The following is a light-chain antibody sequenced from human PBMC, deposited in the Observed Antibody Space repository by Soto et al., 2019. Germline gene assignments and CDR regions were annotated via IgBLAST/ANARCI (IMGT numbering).Light chain of an antibody. CDR1: SSNIGGYNV. CDR2: EAI. CDR3: CSFAGSNSWV. Sequence: QSVLTQPASVSGSPGQSITISCSGTSSNIGGYNVVSWYQQHPGKAPKVIIYEAIKRPSGISNRFSGSKSGNTASLTISGLQAEDEADYYCCSFAGSNSWVFGGGTKLTVL. J-gene: IGLJ3*02. V-gene: IGLV2-23*01.